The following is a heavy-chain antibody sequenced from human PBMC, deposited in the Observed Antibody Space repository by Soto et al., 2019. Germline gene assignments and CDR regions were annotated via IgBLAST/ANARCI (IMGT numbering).Heavy chain of an antibody. J-gene: IGHJ6*02. CDR2: ISGSGGST. Sequence: GGSLRLSCAASGFTFSSYAMSWVRQAPGKGLEWVSAISGSGGSTYYADSVKGRFTISRDNSKNTLYLQMNSLRAEDTAVYYCAVGGNIYYYYGMDVWGQGTTVTVSS. CDR1: GFTFSSYA. CDR3: AVGGNIYYYYGMDV. V-gene: IGHV3-23*01. D-gene: IGHD5-18*01.